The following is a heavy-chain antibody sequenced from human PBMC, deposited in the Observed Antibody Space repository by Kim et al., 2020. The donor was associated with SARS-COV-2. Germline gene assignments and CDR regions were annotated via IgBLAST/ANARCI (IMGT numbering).Heavy chain of an antibody. J-gene: IGHJ3*02. Sequence: SVKVSCKASGYTFTYRYLHWVRQAPGQALEWMGWITPFNGNTNYAQKFQDRVTITRDRSMSTAYMELSSLRSEDTAMYYCASHTTGTTVGVTSPPLFDIWGQGTMVTVSS. V-gene: IGHV1-45*02. D-gene: IGHD1-1*01. CDR3: ASHTTGTTVGVTSPPLFDI. CDR2: ITPFNGNT. CDR1: GYTFTYRY.